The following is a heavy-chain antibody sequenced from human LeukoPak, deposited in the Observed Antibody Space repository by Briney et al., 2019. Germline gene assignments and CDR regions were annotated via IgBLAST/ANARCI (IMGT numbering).Heavy chain of an antibody. V-gene: IGHV4-30-4*01. D-gene: IGHD3-16*02. CDR1: GGSISSGDYY. CDR3: ARDVGEYDYVWGSYREDWFDP. J-gene: IGHJ5*02. Sequence: SQTLSLTCTVSGGSISSGDYYWSWIRQPPGKGLEWIGYIYYSGSTYYNPSLKSRVTISVDTSKNQFSLKLSPVTAADTAVYYCARDVGEYDYVWGSYREDWFDPWGQGTLVTVSS. CDR2: IYYSGST.